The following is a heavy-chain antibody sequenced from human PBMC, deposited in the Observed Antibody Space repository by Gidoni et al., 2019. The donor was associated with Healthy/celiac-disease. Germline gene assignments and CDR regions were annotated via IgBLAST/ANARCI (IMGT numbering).Heavy chain of an antibody. CDR2: ISNDGNNK. Sequence: QVQLVESGGGVVQPGRSLRLSCAASGFTFSSYSMHWVRQAPGKGLEWVTVISNDGNNKYYADSVKGRFTFSRDNSKNTLYLQMNSLRAEDTAVYYCARDMNRRDAFDIWGQGTMVTVSS. CDR3: ARDMNRRDAFDI. V-gene: IGHV3-30-3*01. CDR1: GFTFSSYS. J-gene: IGHJ3*02. D-gene: IGHD3-16*01.